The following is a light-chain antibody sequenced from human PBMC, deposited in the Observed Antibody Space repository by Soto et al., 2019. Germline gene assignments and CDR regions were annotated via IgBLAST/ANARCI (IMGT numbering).Light chain of an antibody. CDR1: TSDVGAYNY. CDR2: EVS. Sequence: QSVLTQPASVSGSPGQSITISCTGGTSDVGAYNYVSWYQHYPGKAPKLIIYEVSDRTSGVSIRFSGSKSANTASLTISGLQAEDEAHYCCCSFASSRTLVFGRGTKVTVL. V-gene: IGLV2-14*01. J-gene: IGLJ2*01. CDR3: CSFASSRTLV.